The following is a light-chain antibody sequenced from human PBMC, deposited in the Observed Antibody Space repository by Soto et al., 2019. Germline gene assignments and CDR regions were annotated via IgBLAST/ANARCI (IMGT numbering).Light chain of an antibody. CDR2: DAS. J-gene: IGKJ5*01. CDR1: QSVSSY. CDR3: QQRSNWPIT. Sequence: EIVSTQSPATLSLSPGERATLSCRASQSVSSYLAWYQQKPGQAPRLLISDASNRATGIPVRFSGSGSGTDFTLTISSLEPEDFAVYYCQQRSNWPITFGQGTRLEI. V-gene: IGKV3-11*01.